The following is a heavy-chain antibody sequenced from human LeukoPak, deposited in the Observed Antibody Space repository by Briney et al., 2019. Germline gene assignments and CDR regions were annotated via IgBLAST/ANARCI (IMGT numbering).Heavy chain of an antibody. V-gene: IGHV3-9*01. CDR1: GFTFDDYA. Sequence: GGSLRLSCAASGFTFDDYAMHWVRQAPGKGLEWVSGISWNSGSIGYADSVKGRFTISRDSAKNSLYLQMNSLRAEDTALYYCAKDSSRYSGSFDYFDYWGQGTLVTVSS. J-gene: IGHJ4*02. CDR2: ISWNSGSI. CDR3: AKDSSRYSGSFDYFDY. D-gene: IGHD1-26*01.